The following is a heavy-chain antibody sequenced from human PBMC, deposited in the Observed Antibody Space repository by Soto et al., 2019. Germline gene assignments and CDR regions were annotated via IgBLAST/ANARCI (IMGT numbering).Heavy chain of an antibody. V-gene: IGHV1-2*02. D-gene: IGHD1-1*01. Sequence: QVQLVQSGAEVKKPGASVKVSCKASGNNLGDYHLHWVRQAPGQGLEWMGWINPDHGGTKYARQFDDRVTMTTDTSISTVFMELTRLRSDDTAVYYCAKSGPWTKQAKLDVWGQGTPVTVSS. CDR2: INPDHGGT. J-gene: IGHJ6*02. CDR1: GNNLGDYH. CDR3: AKSGPWTKQAKLDV.